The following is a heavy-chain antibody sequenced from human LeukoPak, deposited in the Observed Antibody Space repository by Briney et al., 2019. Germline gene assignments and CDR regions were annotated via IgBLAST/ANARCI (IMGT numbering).Heavy chain of an antibody. Sequence: GESLKISCKGSGYSFTSYWFGWVRQMPGKGLEWMGIIYPGDSDTRYSPSFQGQVTISADKSISTAYLQWSSLKASDTAMYYCARGGHYSSSSFDRTDPWGQGTLVTVSS. V-gene: IGHV5-51*01. J-gene: IGHJ5*02. CDR2: IYPGDSDT. CDR3: ARGGHYSSSSFDRTDP. D-gene: IGHD6-6*01. CDR1: GYSFTSYW.